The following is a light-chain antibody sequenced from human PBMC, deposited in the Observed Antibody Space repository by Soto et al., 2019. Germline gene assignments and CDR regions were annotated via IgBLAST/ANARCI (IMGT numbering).Light chain of an antibody. CDR3: QQYETSPPMYT. V-gene: IGKV3-20*01. CDR2: DAS. J-gene: IGKJ2*01. CDR1: QSVISTY. Sequence: EIGLTQSPGTLSLSPGERATLSCRTSQSVISTYLAWYQQKPGQAPRLLIYDASRRATGIPDGFSGSGSGTDFTLTISRLEPEDFAVYYCQQYETSPPMYTFGQGTKLEIK.